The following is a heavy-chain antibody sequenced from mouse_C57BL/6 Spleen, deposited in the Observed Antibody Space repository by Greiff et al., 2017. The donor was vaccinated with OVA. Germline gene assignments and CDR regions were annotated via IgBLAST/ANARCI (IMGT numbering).Heavy chain of an antibody. D-gene: IGHD1-1*01. CDR1: GYTFTDYY. Sequence: EVHLVESGPVLVKPGASVKMSCKASGYTFTDYYMNWVKQSHGKSLEWIGVINPYNGGTSYNQKFKGKATLTVDKSSSTAYMELNSLTSEDSAVYYCARDGSFDYWGQGTTLTVSS. CDR2: INPYNGGT. V-gene: IGHV1-19*01. J-gene: IGHJ2*01. CDR3: ARDGSFDY.